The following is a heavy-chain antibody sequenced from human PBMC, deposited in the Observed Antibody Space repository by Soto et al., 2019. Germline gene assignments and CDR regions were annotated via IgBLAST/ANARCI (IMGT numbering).Heavy chain of an antibody. V-gene: IGHV1-46*01. CDR2: INPSSGTA. Sequence: QVQLVQSGAEVKEPGASVKVSCKASGYTFTRYFMHWVRLAPGQGLEWRGIINPSSGTANYAQKFQGRVTMTRDTSTTTVYMEVSSLRSEDTAVYYCARTSSVYSSGCADYWGQGTLVTVSS. D-gene: IGHD5-18*01. CDR3: ARTSSVYSSGCADY. CDR1: GYTFTRYF. J-gene: IGHJ4*02.